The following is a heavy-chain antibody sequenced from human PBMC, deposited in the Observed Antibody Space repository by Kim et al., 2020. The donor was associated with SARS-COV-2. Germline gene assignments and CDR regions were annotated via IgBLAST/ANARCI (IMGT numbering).Heavy chain of an antibody. CDR2: ISWNSGSI. J-gene: IGHJ4*02. D-gene: IGHD3-10*01. CDR1: GFTFDDYA. CDR3: AKDTSYYYGSGSSKSVGLFDY. V-gene: IGHV3-9*01. Sequence: GGSLRLSCAASGFTFDDYAMHWVRQAPGKGLEWVSGISWNSGSIGYADSVKGRFTISRDNAKNSLYLQMNSLRAEDTALYYCAKDTSYYYGSGSSKSVGLFDYWGQGTLVTVPS.